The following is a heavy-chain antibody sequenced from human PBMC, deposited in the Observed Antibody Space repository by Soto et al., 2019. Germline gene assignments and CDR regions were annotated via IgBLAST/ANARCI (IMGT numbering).Heavy chain of an antibody. J-gene: IGHJ4*02. CDR1: GFTFSSYG. V-gene: IGHV3-74*01. CDR3: GREAFDSPMAPGY. D-gene: IGHD3-10*01. CDR2: INPGGGAT. Sequence: GGSLRLSCAASGFTFSSYGMHWVRQAPGKGLVWVSRINPGGGATNYADSVKGRFTISRDNSKNTLYLQMNSLRAEDTAVFYCGREAFDSPMAPGYWGQGTMVTVSS.